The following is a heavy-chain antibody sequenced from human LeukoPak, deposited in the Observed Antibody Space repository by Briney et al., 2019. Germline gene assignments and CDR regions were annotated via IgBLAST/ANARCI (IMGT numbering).Heavy chain of an antibody. CDR2: ISYDGSNK. J-gene: IGHJ3*02. CDR1: GFTFSSYG. V-gene: IGHV3-30*18. CDR3: AKVMTSNAFDI. Sequence: GGSLRLPCAASGFTFSSYGMHGVPEAPGKGWEGVAVISYDGSNKYYADSVKGGFTISRDNSKNTLYLQMNSLRAEDTAVYYCAKVMTSNAFDIWGQGTMVTVSS.